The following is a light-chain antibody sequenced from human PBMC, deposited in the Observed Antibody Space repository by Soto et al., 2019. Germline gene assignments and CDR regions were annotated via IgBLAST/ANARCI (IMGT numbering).Light chain of an antibody. CDR1: QSLLHSNGHKY. V-gene: IGKV2-28*01. CDR2: MGS. J-gene: IGKJ1*01. Sequence: DIVVTQSPLSLPVTPGEPASISCRSSQSLLHSNGHKYLDWYLQKPGQSPQLLIYMGSNRASGVPDRFRGSGSDTEFTLKISRVEAEDGGVYYCMQTLQTRTFGQGTKVEIK. CDR3: MQTLQTRT.